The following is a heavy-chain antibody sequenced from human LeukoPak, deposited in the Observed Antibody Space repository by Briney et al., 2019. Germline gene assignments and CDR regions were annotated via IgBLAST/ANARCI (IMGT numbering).Heavy chain of an antibody. CDR2: ISGSGGST. CDR3: AKLHEILGHDYYDSSDDSNY. V-gene: IGHV3-23*01. CDR1: GFTFSDYY. J-gene: IGHJ4*02. D-gene: IGHD3-22*01. Sequence: GGSLRLSCAASGFTFSDYYMSWIRQAPGKGLEWVSAISGSGGSTYYADSVKGRFTISRDNSKNTLYLQMNSLRAEDTAVYYCAKLHEILGHDYYDSSDDSNYWGQGTLVTVSS.